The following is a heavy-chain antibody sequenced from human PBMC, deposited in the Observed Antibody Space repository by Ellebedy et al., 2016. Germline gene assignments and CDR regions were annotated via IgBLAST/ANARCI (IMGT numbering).Heavy chain of an antibody. CDR1: GFTFDDYA. CDR3: AKTSGPAGTTYCFDY. J-gene: IGHJ4*02. CDR2: ISWNSGQI. Sequence: SLKISCAASGFTFDDYAMHWVRQSPGKGLEWVSGISWNSGQIAYADSVEGRFTISRDNAKNSLYLQMNSLRVEDTALYYCAKTSGPAGTTYCFDYWGQGTLVTVSS. V-gene: IGHV3-9*01. D-gene: IGHD6-13*01.